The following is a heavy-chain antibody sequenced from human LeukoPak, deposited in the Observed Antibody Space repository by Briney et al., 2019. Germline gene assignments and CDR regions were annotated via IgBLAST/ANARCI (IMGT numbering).Heavy chain of an antibody. V-gene: IGHV3-30*02. CDR1: GFTFSSYG. Sequence: GGSLRLSCAASGFTFSSYGMHWVRQAPGKGLEWVAFIRYDGSNKYYADSVKGRFTISRDNSKNTLYLQMNSLRTEDTAIYYCAKDPSDYGDSVIDYWGQGTPVTVSS. D-gene: IGHD4-17*01. CDR2: IRYDGSNK. CDR3: AKDPSDYGDSVIDY. J-gene: IGHJ4*02.